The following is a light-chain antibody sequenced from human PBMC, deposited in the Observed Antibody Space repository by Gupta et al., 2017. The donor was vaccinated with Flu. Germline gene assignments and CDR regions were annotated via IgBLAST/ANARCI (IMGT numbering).Light chain of an antibody. J-gene: IGKJ2*03. Sequence: EVVLTQSPVTLSLSPGEKATLTCRASQSVSSSYLAWYQQKPGQAPRLLIYGTSSRATGIPDRFSGSGSGTDFTLTISSLEPEDFALYYCQQYGSSSYSFGQGTELEIK. CDR2: GTS. V-gene: IGKV3-20*01. CDR3: QQYGSSSYS. CDR1: QSVSSSY.